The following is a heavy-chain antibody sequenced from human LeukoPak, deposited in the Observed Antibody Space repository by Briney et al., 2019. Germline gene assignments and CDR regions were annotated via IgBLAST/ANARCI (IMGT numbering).Heavy chain of an antibody. CDR3: ARDGWFGDYNWFDP. CDR2: ISSASNTI. J-gene: IGHJ5*02. CDR1: GFRFSSYS. V-gene: IGHV3-48*01. Sequence: GGSLRLSCAAHGFRFSSYSMNWVRQAPGKGLEWISYISSASNTIYYADSVKGRFTISRDNAKNSVYLQMNSLRAEDTAMYYCARDGWFGDYNWFDPWGQGTLVTVSS. D-gene: IGHD3-10*01.